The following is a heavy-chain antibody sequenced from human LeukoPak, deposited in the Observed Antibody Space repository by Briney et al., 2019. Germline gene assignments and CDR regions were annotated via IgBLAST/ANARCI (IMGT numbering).Heavy chain of an antibody. CDR2: ISSNGGST. D-gene: IGHD3-16*01. CDR3: ARDWGPELRLAFDI. Sequence: GGSLRLSRAASGFTFGSYAMHWVRQAPGKGLEYVSAISSNGGSTYYANSVKGRFTISRDNSKNTLYLQMGSLRAEDMAVYYCARDWGPELRLAFDIWGQGTMVSVSS. CDR1: GFTFGSYA. V-gene: IGHV3-64*01. J-gene: IGHJ3*02.